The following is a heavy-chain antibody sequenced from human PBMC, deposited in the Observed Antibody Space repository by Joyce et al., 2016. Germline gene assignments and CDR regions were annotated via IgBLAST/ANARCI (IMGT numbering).Heavy chain of an antibody. D-gene: IGHD1-14*01. Sequence: QVLLVQSGAAVKRPGSSLRVSCKSSGGDFSNYTVNWVRQAPGQRREWIGGSIPYFGAAKYAEDFQGRVTLTADQSTRTAYLELSSLTSADTAVYYCARGGTSSDHYFFYTLDVWGPGTTVIVSS. CDR2: SIPYFGAA. CDR1: GGDFSNYT. V-gene: IGHV1-69*12. CDR3: ARGGTSSDHYFFYTLDV. J-gene: IGHJ6*02.